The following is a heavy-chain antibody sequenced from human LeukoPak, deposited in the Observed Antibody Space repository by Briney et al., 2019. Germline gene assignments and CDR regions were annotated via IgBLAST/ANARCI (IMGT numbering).Heavy chain of an antibody. D-gene: IGHD3-3*01. CDR1: GGSISSGGYY. V-gene: IGHV4-31*03. CDR3: ARYRGMTSDYDFWSGYSSDYYYYGMDV. Sequence: SQTLSLTCTVSGGSISSGGYYWSWIRQHPGKGLEWIGYIYYSGSTYYNPSLKSRVTISVDTSKNQFSLKLSSVTAADTAVYYCARYRGMTSDYDFWSGYSSDYYYYGMDVWGQGTTVTVSS. J-gene: IGHJ6*02. CDR2: IYYSGST.